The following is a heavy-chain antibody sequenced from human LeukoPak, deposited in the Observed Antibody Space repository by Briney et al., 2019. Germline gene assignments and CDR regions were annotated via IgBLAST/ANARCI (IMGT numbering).Heavy chain of an antibody. J-gene: IGHJ5*02. CDR3: AKGGYGGNSGFDP. V-gene: IGHV3-30*02. Sequence: AFIRYDGSNKYYADSVKGRFTISRDNSKNTLYLQMNSLRAEDTAVYYCAKGGYGGNSGFDPWGQGTLVTVSS. CDR2: IRYDGSNK. D-gene: IGHD4-23*01.